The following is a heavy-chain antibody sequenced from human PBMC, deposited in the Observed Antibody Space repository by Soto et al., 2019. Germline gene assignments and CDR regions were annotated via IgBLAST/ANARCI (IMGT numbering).Heavy chain of an antibody. J-gene: IGHJ6*03. Sequence: GGSLRLSCAASGFTFSDYYMSWIRQAPGKGLEWVSYISSSGSTIYYADSVKGRFTISRENAKNSLYLQMNSLRAEDTAVYYCARDTKRSVTDYYYYMDVWGKGTTVTVSS. D-gene: IGHD4-17*01. V-gene: IGHV3-11*01. CDR3: ARDTKRSVTDYYYYMDV. CDR2: ISSSGSTI. CDR1: GFTFSDYY.